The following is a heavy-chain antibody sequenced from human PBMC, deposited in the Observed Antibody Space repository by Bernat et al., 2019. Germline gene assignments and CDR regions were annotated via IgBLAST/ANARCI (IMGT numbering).Heavy chain of an antibody. J-gene: IGHJ6*02. CDR2: IWDDGSNK. D-gene: IGHD1-26*01. V-gene: IGHV3-33*01. Sequence: QVQLVESGGGVVQPGRSLRLSCAASGFTFSSYGMHWVRQAPGKGLEWVAAIWDDGSNKYYADSVKGRFTISRDNSKNTLYLQMNSLRAEDTAVYYFGGDLGSYYYYYGMDVWGQGTTVTVSS. CDR1: GFTFSSYG. CDR3: GGDLGSYYYYYGMDV.